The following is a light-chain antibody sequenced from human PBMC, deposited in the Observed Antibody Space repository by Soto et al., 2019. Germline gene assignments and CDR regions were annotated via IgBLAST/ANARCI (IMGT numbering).Light chain of an antibody. J-gene: IGKJ5*01. V-gene: IGKV3-20*01. CDR2: GAS. Sequence: VLAQSPGTLSLSPGERATLSCRASQSVSSGYLAWYQQKPGQAPRLLIFGASRRATGVPDRFSGSGSGTDFSLTISGLEPEDFAVYYCQQYGSSPLTFGQGTRREI. CDR3: QQYGSSPLT. CDR1: QSVSSGY.